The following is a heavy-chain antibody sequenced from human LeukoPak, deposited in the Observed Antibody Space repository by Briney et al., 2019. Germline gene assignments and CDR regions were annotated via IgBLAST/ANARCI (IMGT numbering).Heavy chain of an antibody. CDR2: INAGNGNT. CDR1: GYTSRTYG. CDR3: ARTTAMVTIFNY. Sequence: ASVKVSCKSSGYTSRTYGISWVRQAPGQRLEWMGWINAGNGNTKYSQKFQGRVTITRDTSASTAYMELSSLRSEDTAVYYCARTTAMVTIFNYWGQGTLVTVSS. D-gene: IGHD5-18*01. V-gene: IGHV1-3*01. J-gene: IGHJ4*02.